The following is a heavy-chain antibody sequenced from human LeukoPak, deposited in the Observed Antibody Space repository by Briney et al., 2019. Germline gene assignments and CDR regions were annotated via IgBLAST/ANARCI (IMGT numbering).Heavy chain of an antibody. D-gene: IGHD6-19*01. Sequence: GGSLRLSCTASGFTFVNYAMSWVRQAPGKGLEWVANIKQDESEKYYVDSVKGRFTISRDNAKNSLYLQMNSLRAEDTAVYHCARGNLFTGWYDLYYFDYWGQGTLVTVSS. J-gene: IGHJ4*02. CDR3: ARGNLFTGWYDLYYFDY. V-gene: IGHV3-7*01. CDR1: GFTFVNYA. CDR2: IKQDESEK.